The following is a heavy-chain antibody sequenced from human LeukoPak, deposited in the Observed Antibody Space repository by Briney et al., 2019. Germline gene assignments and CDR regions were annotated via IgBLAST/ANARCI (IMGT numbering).Heavy chain of an antibody. CDR2: ISAYNGNT. CDR3: ARGGDYYDSSGYFDRSGLDY. CDR1: GYTFTSYG. Sequence: ASVKVSCKASGYTFTSYGISWVRQAPGQGLEWMGWISAYNGNTNYAQKLQGRVTMTTDTSTSTAYMELRSLRSDDTAVYYCARGGDYYDSSGYFDRSGLDYWGQGTLVTVSS. J-gene: IGHJ4*02. D-gene: IGHD3-22*01. V-gene: IGHV1-18*01.